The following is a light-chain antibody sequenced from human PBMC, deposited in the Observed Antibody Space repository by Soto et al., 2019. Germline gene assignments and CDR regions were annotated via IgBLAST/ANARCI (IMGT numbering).Light chain of an antibody. CDR2: DGS. CDR1: HNIERW. CDR3: QQFDIATT. Sequence: IQMTQSPSTLSAFVADRVTITCLASHNIERWMAGYQQKPGKAPSLLIFDGSTLHSGLPSRFSGSGAGTDFTLTISSLQPDDCATYYCQQFDIATTFGQGTKVDVK. J-gene: IGKJ1*01. V-gene: IGKV1-5*01.